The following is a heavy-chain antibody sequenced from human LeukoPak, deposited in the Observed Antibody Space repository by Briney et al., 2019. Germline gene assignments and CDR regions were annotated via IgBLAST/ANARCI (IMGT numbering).Heavy chain of an antibody. V-gene: IGHV3-64*01. CDR2: ISSNGGST. Sequence: GGSLRLSCAASGFTFSSYAMHWVRQAPGKGLEYVSAISSNGGSTYYANSVKGRFTISRDNSKNTLYLQMGSLRAEDMAVYYCARAREGSGDYYFDYWGQGTLVTVSS. CDR1: GFTFSSYA. CDR3: ARAREGSGDYYFDY. D-gene: IGHD3-10*01. J-gene: IGHJ4*02.